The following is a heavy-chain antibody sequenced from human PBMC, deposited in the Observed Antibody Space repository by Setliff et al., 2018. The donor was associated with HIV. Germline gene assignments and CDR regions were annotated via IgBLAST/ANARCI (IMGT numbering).Heavy chain of an antibody. Sequence: PGGSLRLSCATSGLTFSNCGMHWVRQAPGKGLEWVASIRSDGSNKYYADSVTGRFTISRDNSKNTLYLQMNRLKTEDTAVYYCARDRDCSGGSCYSGWFDPWGQGTLVTVSS. CDR3: ARDRDCSGGSCYSGWFDP. CDR1: GLTFSNCG. D-gene: IGHD2-15*01. CDR2: IRSDGSNK. V-gene: IGHV3-30*02. J-gene: IGHJ5*02.